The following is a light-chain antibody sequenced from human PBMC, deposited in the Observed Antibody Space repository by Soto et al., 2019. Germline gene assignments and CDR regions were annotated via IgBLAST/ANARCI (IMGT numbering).Light chain of an antibody. CDR2: DAS. Sequence: EIVLTQSPATLSLSPGERATLSCRASQSVSGYLAWYQQKPGQAPRLLMYDASNRATGIPARFSGSGSGTDFAITISSLEPEDFAVYYCQQRSNWPSTFGGGTKVEIK. CDR3: QQRSNWPST. J-gene: IGKJ4*01. CDR1: QSVSGY. V-gene: IGKV3-11*01.